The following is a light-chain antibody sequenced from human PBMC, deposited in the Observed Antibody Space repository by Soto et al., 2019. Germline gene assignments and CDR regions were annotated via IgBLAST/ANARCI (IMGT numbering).Light chain of an antibody. CDR2: GAS. CDR3: QQYNNWLLT. CDR1: QNIRTN. V-gene: IGKV3-15*01. Sequence: MMTQSPATLSVSPGERATFSCRASQNIRTNLAWYQQKPGQVPRLLIYGASTRATGVPARFSGSGSGTEFILTISSLQSEDFAIYYCQQYNNWLLTFGGGTKVDIK. J-gene: IGKJ4*01.